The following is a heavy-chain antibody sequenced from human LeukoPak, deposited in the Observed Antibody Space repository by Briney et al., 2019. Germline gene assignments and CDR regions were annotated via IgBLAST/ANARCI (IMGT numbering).Heavy chain of an antibody. J-gene: IGHJ4*02. D-gene: IGHD2-2*01. CDR3: ARRSNCSSTSCYFWWFDY. Sequence: SETLSLTCAVYGGSFSGYYWSWIRQPPGKGLEWIGEINHSGSTNYNPSLKSRVTISVDTSKNQFSLKLSSVTAADTAVYYCARRSNCSSTSCYFWWFDYWGQGTLVTVSS. V-gene: IGHV4-34*01. CDR2: INHSGST. CDR1: GGSFSGYY.